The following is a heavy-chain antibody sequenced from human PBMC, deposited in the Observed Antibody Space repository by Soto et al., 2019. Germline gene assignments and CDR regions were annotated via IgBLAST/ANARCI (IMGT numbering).Heavy chain of an antibody. J-gene: IGHJ3*02. Sequence: PGGSLRLSCAASGFTFSSYGMHWVRQAPGKGLEWVAVIWYDGSNKYYADSVKGRFTISRDNSKNTLYLQMNSLRAEDTAVYYCARTPIIAAAGTDAFDIWGQGTMVTVSS. CDR3: ARTPIIAAAGTDAFDI. D-gene: IGHD6-13*01. CDR1: GFTFSSYG. V-gene: IGHV3-33*01. CDR2: IWYDGSNK.